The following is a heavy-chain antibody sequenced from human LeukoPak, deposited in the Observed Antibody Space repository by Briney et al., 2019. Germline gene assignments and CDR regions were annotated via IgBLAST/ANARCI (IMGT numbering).Heavy chain of an antibody. D-gene: IGHD1-1*01. V-gene: IGHV3-33*07. Sequence: PGGSLRLSCAASGFTFSRYGMYWVRQAPGKGLEWVAAVWYDGNKNYYADSVKGRFTISRDNSKNTVYLQMTSLRAEDTAVYYCARDRVEGSYYYYMGVWGKGTTVTVSS. J-gene: IGHJ6*03. CDR1: GFTFSRYG. CDR3: ARDRVEGSYYYYMGV. CDR2: VWYDGNKN.